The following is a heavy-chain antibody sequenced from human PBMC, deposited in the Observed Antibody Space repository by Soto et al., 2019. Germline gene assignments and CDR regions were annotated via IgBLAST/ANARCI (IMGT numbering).Heavy chain of an antibody. V-gene: IGHV3-15*01. CDR1: GFTFSNAW. D-gene: IGHD3-3*01. CDR3: AKTQTFNGYYGGFDA. Sequence: PGGSLRLSCAASGFTFSNAWMSWVRQAPGKGLEWVGRIKSKTDGGTTDYAAPVKGRFTISRDDSKNTLYLQMNSLKTEDTAVYYCAKTQTFNGYYGGFDAGGQGTRVTVSS. J-gene: IGHJ4*02. CDR2: IKSKTDGGTT.